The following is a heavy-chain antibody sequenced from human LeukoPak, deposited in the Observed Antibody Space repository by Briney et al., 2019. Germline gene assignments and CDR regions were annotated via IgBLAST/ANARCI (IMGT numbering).Heavy chain of an antibody. Sequence: SETLSLTCTVSGGSISSYYWSWIRQPAGKGLEWIGRIYTSGSTNYNPSLKSRVTMSVDTSKNQFSLKLSSVTAADTAVYYCAREVEGIAAAGTYYYYGMDVWGQGTTVTVPS. CDR1: GGSISSYY. CDR3: AREVEGIAAAGTYYYYGMDV. V-gene: IGHV4-4*07. D-gene: IGHD6-13*01. CDR2: IYTSGST. J-gene: IGHJ6*02.